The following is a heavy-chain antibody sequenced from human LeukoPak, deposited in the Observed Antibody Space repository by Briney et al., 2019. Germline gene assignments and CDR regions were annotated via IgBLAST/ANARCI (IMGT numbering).Heavy chain of an antibody. CDR1: GGPISSGSYY. V-gene: IGHV4-61*02. D-gene: IGHD5-24*01. CDR2: IYTSGST. CDR3: ARDRNGCFDY. J-gene: IGHJ4*02. Sequence: SQTLSLTCTVSGGPISSGSYYWSWIRQPAGKGLEWIGRIYTSGSTNYNPSLKSRVTISVDTSKNQFSLKLSSVTAADTAVYYCARDRNGCFDYWGQGTLVTVSS.